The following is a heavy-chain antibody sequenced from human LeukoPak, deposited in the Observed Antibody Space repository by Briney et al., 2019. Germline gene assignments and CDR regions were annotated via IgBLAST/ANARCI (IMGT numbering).Heavy chain of an antibody. CDR1: GFSFGSHP. CDR2: ITGSGDYT. D-gene: IGHD3-22*01. Sequence: GGSLRLSCAASGFSFGSHPMNWVRQAPGKGLEWVSGITGSGDYTYYIDSVQGRFTISRDNSKNMLFLQMNSLRAEDTAVYYCARANYYDISGYDYWGQGTLVTVSS. V-gene: IGHV3-23*01. CDR3: ARANYYDISGYDY. J-gene: IGHJ4*02.